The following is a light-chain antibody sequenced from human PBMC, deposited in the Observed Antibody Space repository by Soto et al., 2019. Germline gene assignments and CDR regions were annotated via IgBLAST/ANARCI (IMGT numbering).Light chain of an antibody. V-gene: IGKV1-5*03. CDR3: KQSDSYPWT. J-gene: IGKJ1*01. Sequence: DIQMTQSPSTLSASVGDRVTITCRASQTINRRLAWHQQKPGKAPKLLIYEASNLETGVPSRFGGSGSGTEFTLIISSLQPDDFATYYCKQSDSYPWTFGQGTKVEIK. CDR1: QTINRR. CDR2: EAS.